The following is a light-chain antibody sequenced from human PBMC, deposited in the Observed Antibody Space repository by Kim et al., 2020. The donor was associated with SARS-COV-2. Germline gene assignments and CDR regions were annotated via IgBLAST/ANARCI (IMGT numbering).Light chain of an antibody. Sequence: SYELTQPPSVSVAPGKTARITCGGNNIGSKSVHWYQQKPGQAPVLVIYYDSDRPSGIPERFSGSNSGNTATLTISRVEAGGEADYYCQVWDSSSDNYVYG. J-gene: IGLJ1*01. CDR2: YDS. CDR3: QVWDSSSDNYV. CDR1: NIGSKS. V-gene: IGLV3-21*04.